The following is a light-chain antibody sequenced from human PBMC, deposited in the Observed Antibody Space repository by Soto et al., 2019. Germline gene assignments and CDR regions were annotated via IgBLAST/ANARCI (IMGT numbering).Light chain of an antibody. V-gene: IGKV3-20*01. Sequence: EIVLTQSPASLSLSPGERATLSCRASPSVSSNLAWYQQKPGQAPRLLIYGASTRATGIPARFSGSGSGTDFTLTITRLEPEDFAVFYCQQYGSSEIIFGQGTRLEIK. CDR1: PSVSSN. CDR2: GAS. CDR3: QQYGSSEII. J-gene: IGKJ5*01.